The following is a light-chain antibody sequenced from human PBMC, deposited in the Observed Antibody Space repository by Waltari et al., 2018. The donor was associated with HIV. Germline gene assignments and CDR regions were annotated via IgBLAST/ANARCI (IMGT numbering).Light chain of an antibody. J-gene: IGLJ3*02. CDR2: RNY. V-gene: IGLV1-47*01. CDR1: SSNIGINY. Sequence: QSVLTQPPSASGTPGQRVTTSCSGSSSNIGINYIYWYQQLPGTAPKLLIFRNYQRPSGVPDRFSGSTSGTSASLAISGRRSEDEADYYCAAWDDSLSGVVFGEGTKLTVL. CDR3: AAWDDSLSGVV.